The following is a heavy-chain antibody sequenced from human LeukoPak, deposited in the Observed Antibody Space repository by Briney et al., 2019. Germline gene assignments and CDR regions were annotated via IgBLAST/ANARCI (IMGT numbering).Heavy chain of an antibody. J-gene: IGHJ1*01. D-gene: IGHD4-17*01. V-gene: IGHV1-69*13. CDR2: IIPIFGTA. Sequence: GASVKVSCKASGGTFISYAISWVRQAPGQGLEWMGGIIPIFGTANYAQKFQGRVTITAEESTSTAYMELSSLRSEDTAVYYCAGSTVTRLAEYFQHWGQGTLVTVSS. CDR1: GGTFISYA. CDR3: AGSTVTRLAEYFQH.